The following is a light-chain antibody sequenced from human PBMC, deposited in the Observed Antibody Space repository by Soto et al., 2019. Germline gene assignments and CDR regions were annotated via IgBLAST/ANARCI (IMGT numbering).Light chain of an antibody. Sequence: EIVMTQSPATLSVSPGERATLSCRASQSLSSNLAWYRHRPGQAPRLLIYDTSTRATGVPARFSGSRSGTEFTLTIYSLQSEDFAVYYCQRYNNWPLTFGGGTKVDIK. J-gene: IGKJ4*01. V-gene: IGKV3-15*01. CDR1: QSLSSN. CDR2: DTS. CDR3: QRYNNWPLT.